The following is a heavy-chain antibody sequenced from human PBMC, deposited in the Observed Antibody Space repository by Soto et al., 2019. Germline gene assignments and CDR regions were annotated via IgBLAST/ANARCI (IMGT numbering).Heavy chain of an antibody. CDR2: LSVSGNTT. V-gene: IGHV3-23*01. D-gene: IGHD2-15*01. J-gene: IGHJ4*02. Sequence: GGSLRLSCAASGFNFGGHAMTWVRQAPGKGLEWISSLSVSGNTTYYADSARGRFTISRDNSKNMLYLQMNSLKVDDTALYFCAKSPPRILGYFDSWGQGALVTISS. CDR3: AKSPPRILGYFDS. CDR1: GFNFGGHA.